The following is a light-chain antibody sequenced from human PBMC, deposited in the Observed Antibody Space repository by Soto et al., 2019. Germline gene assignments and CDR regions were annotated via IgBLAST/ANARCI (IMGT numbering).Light chain of an antibody. Sequence: DIQMTQSPSTLSASVGDRVTITCRASQSISSWLAWYQQKPGKAPKLLIYDASSLESGVPSRFSGSGSGTEFTLTISSLQPDDFPTYYCQHLPWTFGQGTKVEIK. V-gene: IGKV1-5*01. CDR1: QSISSW. CDR2: DAS. CDR3: QHLPWT. J-gene: IGKJ1*01.